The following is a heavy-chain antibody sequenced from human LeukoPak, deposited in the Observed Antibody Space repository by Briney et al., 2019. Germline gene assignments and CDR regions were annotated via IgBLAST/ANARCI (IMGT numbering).Heavy chain of an antibody. V-gene: IGHV3-53*01. D-gene: IGHD6-19*01. CDR3: ARSGSGWFDF. CDR1: GFTVSRTL. Sequence: PGESLRLSCAASGFTVSRTLMSWVRQAPGKGLEWVSVIYSDGSTYYADSVKGRSTISRDNSKNTVYFQMNSLRVEDTAVYYCARSGSGWFDFWGQGTLVTVSS. CDR2: IYSDGST. J-gene: IGHJ4*02.